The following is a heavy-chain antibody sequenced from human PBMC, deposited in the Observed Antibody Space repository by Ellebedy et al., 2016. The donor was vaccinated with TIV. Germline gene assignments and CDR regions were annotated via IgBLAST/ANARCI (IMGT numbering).Heavy chain of an antibody. CDR1: GGSFSGYS. D-gene: IGHD1-1*01. V-gene: IGHV3-66*01. Sequence: ETLSLTCAVYGGSFSGYSWSWIRQPPGKGLEWISVIHTGGDTNYADSVKGRFTMSRDTSKNTVHLQINSVRVEDTAVYYCAGETFNDVDLIIWGVLDTWGQGTMVTVSS. CDR2: IHTGGDT. CDR3: AGETFNDVDLIIWGVLDT. J-gene: IGHJ3*02.